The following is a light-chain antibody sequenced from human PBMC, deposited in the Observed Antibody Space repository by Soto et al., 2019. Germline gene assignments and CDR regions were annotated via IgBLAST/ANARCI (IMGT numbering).Light chain of an antibody. Sequence: DIQMTQSPSFVSASVGDRVTISCRASQDISNWLDWYQQKPGKAPNLLIYAASSLQSGVPSRFSGSGSGTDFTLTISSLQPEDFATYFCQQTNRFPRCFGGGTKVEIK. V-gene: IGKV1D-12*01. CDR1: QDISNW. J-gene: IGKJ4*01. CDR2: AAS. CDR3: QQTNRFPRC.